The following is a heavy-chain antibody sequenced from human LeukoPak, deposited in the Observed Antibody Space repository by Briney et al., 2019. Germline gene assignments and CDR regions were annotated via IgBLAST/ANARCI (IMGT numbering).Heavy chain of an antibody. J-gene: IGHJ6*02. D-gene: IGHD6-13*01. CDR1: GYSFTSYW. V-gene: IGHV5-51*01. CDR3: ARSIAAACLYYYYGMDV. Sequence: GESLKISCKGSGYSFTSYWIGWVRQMPGKGLEWMGIIYPGDSDTRYSPSFQGQVTISADKSISTAYLQWSSLKASDTAMYYCARSIAAACLYYYYGMDVWGQGTTVTVSS. CDR2: IYPGDSDT.